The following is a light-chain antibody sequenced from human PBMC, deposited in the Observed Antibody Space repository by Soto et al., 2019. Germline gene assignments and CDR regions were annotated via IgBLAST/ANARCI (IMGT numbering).Light chain of an antibody. CDR3: SSYTSGSSHVV. CDR2: DVS. J-gene: IGLJ2*01. V-gene: IGLV2-14*03. Sequence: QSALTQPASVSGSPGQSITISCTGTSSDVGGYNYVSWYQHHPGKAPKLMIYDVSTRPSGVSNRFSGSKSGNTASLTISGLQPEDEADYYCSSYTSGSSHVVVGGGTKLTVL. CDR1: SSDVGGYNY.